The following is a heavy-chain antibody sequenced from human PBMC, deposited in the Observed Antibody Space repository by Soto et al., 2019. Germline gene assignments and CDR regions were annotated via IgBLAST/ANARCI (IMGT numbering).Heavy chain of an antibody. V-gene: IGHV1-69*13. CDR2: IIPIFGTA. D-gene: IGHD5-18*01. Sequence: SVKVSCKASGGTFSSYAISWVRQAPGQGLEWMGGIIPIFGTANYAQKFEGRVTITADESTSTAYMELSSLRSEDTAVYYCARECGADCGYSYGSTDYYGMDVWGQGTTVTVSS. CDR1: GGTFSSYA. CDR3: ARECGADCGYSYGSTDYYGMDV. J-gene: IGHJ6*02.